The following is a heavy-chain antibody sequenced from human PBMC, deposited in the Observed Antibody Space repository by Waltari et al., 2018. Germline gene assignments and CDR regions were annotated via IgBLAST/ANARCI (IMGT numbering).Heavy chain of an antibody. J-gene: IGHJ5*02. CDR1: GGSISSYS. CDR3: ARGGEYQLLSWFDP. D-gene: IGHD2-2*01. V-gene: IGHV4-4*07. CDR2: IYTSGST. Sequence: QVQLQESGPGLVKPSETLSLTCTVSGGSISSYSWSWIRQPAGKGLEWIGRIYTSGSTNYNPSLKSRVTMSVDTSKNQFSLKLSSVTAADTAVYYCARGGEYQLLSWFDPWGQGTLVTVSS.